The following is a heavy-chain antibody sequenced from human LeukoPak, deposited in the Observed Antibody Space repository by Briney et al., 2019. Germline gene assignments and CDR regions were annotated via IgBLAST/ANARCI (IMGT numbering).Heavy chain of an antibody. CDR2: IHYSGST. CDR1: DGSSSSSS. J-gene: IGHJ5*02. D-gene: IGHD7-27*01. Sequence: SETLSLTCTVSDGSSSSSSWNWLRQPPGKGLEWIGYIHYSGSTNYNPSLKSRATISVDTSKAHFSLKLSSATAADTAVYYCARHDPGWFDTWGQGTLVTVSS. CDR3: ARHDPGWFDT. V-gene: IGHV4-59*08.